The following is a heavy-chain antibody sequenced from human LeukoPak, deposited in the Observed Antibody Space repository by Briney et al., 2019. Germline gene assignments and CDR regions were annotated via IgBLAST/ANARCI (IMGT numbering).Heavy chain of an antibody. Sequence: SETLSRTCTVSGGSVSSGSYYWSWIRQPPGKGLEWIGYIYYSGSTNYNPSLKSRVTISVDTSKNQFSLKLSSVTAADTAVYYCARVGDGYNRLVDYWGQGTLVTVSS. CDR2: IYYSGST. CDR3: ARVGDGYNRLVDY. CDR1: GGSVSSGSYY. D-gene: IGHD5-24*01. J-gene: IGHJ4*02. V-gene: IGHV4-61*01.